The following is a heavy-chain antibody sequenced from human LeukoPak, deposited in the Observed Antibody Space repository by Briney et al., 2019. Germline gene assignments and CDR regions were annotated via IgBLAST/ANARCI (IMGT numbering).Heavy chain of an antibody. CDR3: ARGGWVSSDAFDV. Sequence: GGSLRLSCAASGFTFSNYAVSWVRQAPGKGLDWVSVISGPGTSRSYGNSVKGRFTIPRDNSKNTVFLQMNSLRAEDPAVYYCARGGWVSSDAFDVWGQGKMVTVSS. D-gene: IGHD5/OR15-5a*01. CDR1: GFTFSNYA. V-gene: IGHV3-23*01. CDR2: ISGPGTSR. J-gene: IGHJ3*01.